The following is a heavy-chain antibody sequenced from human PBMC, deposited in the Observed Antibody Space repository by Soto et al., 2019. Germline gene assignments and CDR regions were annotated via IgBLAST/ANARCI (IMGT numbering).Heavy chain of an antibody. D-gene: IGHD3-10*01. CDR3: AKSVMVRGGGWFDP. CDR2: ISGSGGIT. J-gene: IGHJ5*02. V-gene: IGHV3-23*01. Sequence: EVQLLESGGGLVQPGGSLRLSCAASGFTFSSDAMNWVRQAPGKGLEWVSDISGSGGITYYADSVKGRFTISRDNSKNTLYLQMNSLRAEDTAVYYCAKSVMVRGGGWFDPWGQGTLVTVSS. CDR1: GFTFSSDA.